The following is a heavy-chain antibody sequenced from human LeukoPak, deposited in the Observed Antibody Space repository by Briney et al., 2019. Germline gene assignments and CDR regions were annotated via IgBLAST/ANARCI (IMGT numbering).Heavy chain of an antibody. CDR3: ARGSRSYPPLDY. D-gene: IGHD3-10*01. J-gene: IGHJ4*02. CDR2: IYTSGST. V-gene: IGHV4-4*07. Sequence: SETLSLTCTVSGGSISSFYWSWIRQAAGKGLEWIGRIYTSGSTNYNPSLKSRITMSVDTSKNQFSLKLRSVAAADTAVYYCARGSRSYPPLDYWGQGTLVTVSS. CDR1: GGSISSFY.